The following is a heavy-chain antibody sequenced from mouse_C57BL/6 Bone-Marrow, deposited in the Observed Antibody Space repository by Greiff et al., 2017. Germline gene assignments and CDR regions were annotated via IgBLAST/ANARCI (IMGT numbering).Heavy chain of an antibody. J-gene: IGHJ3*01. Sequence: VQLKQSGGDLVKPGGSLKLSCAASGFTFSSYGMSWVRQTPDKRLEWVATISSGGSYTYYPDSVKGRFTISRDNAKNTLYLQRSRLKSEDTAMYYCSSRRDDGYWAPFAYWGQGTLVTVSA. D-gene: IGHD2-3*01. CDR2: ISSGGSYT. V-gene: IGHV5-6*01. CDR3: SSRRDDGYWAPFAY. CDR1: GFTFSSYG.